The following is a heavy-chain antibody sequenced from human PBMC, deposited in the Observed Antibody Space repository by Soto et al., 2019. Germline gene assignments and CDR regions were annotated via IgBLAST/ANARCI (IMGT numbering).Heavy chain of an antibody. Sequence: GASVKVSCKASGYTFTGYYMHWVRQAPGQGLEWMGWINPNSGGTNYAQKFQGWVTMTRDTSISTAYMELSRQRSDDTAVYYCARGGYDFWMNYYYYYYMDVWGKGTTVTVSS. J-gene: IGHJ6*03. CDR2: INPNSGGT. D-gene: IGHD3-3*01. CDR3: ARGGYDFWMNYYYYYYMDV. CDR1: GYTFTGYY. V-gene: IGHV1-2*04.